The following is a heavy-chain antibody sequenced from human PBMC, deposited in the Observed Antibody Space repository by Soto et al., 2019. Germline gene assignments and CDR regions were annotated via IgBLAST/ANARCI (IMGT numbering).Heavy chain of an antibody. J-gene: IGHJ4*02. Sequence: VASVKVSCKASGGTFSSYAISWVRQAPGQGLEWMGGIIPIFGTANYAQKFQGRVTITADESTSTAYMELSSLRSEDTAVYYCARGASHFHWPFDYWGQGTLVTVSS. CDR3: ARGASHFHWPFDY. CDR2: IIPIFGTA. V-gene: IGHV1-69*13. D-gene: IGHD3-9*01. CDR1: GGTFSSYA.